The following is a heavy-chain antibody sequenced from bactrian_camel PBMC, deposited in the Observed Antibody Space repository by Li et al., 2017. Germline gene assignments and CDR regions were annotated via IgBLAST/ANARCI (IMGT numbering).Heavy chain of an antibody. D-gene: IGHD3*01. CDR3: AAGRVPYGDWVLTIALYSI. J-gene: IGHJ4*01. V-gene: IGHV3S60*01. Sequence: VQLVESGGGSVQVGGSLTLSCTTSGFTYNHYCMGWFRQAPGKEREAVATIASGGGHAYYADSVRFAISRDNADNTVHLRMTNLGPDDTAMYTCAAGRVPYGDWVLTIALYSIWGQGTQVTVS. CDR2: IASGGGHA. CDR1: GFTYNHYC.